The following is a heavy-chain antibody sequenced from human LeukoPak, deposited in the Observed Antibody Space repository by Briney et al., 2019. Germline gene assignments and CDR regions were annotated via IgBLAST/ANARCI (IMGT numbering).Heavy chain of an antibody. V-gene: IGHV3-21*06. Sequence: GGSLRLSCAASGFTFSSYTMNCVRQAPGEGLEWVSSISNSSSYMYYADSVKGRFTISRDNAKNSLYLQMNSLRAEDTAVYYCARDRDVPAIGMDVWGQGTTVTVSS. CDR1: GFTFSSYT. CDR3: ARDRDVPAIGMDV. J-gene: IGHJ6*02. CDR2: ISNSSSYM.